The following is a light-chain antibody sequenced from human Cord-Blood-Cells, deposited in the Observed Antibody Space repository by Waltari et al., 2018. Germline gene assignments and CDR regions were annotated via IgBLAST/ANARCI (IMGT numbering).Light chain of an antibody. CDR1: SSDVGSYNL. Sequence: QSALTQPASVSGSPGQSITISCTGTSSDVGSYNLVSWYQQHPGKAPKLMFYEGSKRPSVVSNRFSGYKSGNTASLTISGLEAEDEADYYCCSYAGSSTWVFGGGTKLTVL. CDR2: EGS. CDR3: CSYAGSSTWV. J-gene: IGLJ3*02. V-gene: IGLV2-23*01.